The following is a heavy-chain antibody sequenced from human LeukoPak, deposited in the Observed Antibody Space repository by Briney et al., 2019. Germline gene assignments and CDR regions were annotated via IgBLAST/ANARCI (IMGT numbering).Heavy chain of an antibody. CDR3: ARIGNWFGNDY. J-gene: IGHJ4*02. CDR2: IKPDGSEK. Sequence: GTSLRLSCAASGFAFSSYWMSWVRQAPGKGLEWVANIKPDGSEKDYVDSVKGRFTISRDNAKNSLYLQMNSLRAEDTAVYYCARIGNWFGNDYWGQGTLVTVSS. CDR1: GFAFSSYW. D-gene: IGHD3-10*01. V-gene: IGHV3-7*05.